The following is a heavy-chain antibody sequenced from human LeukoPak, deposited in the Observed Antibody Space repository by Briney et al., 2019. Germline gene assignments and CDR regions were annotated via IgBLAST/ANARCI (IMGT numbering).Heavy chain of an antibody. CDR2: ISHSGST. J-gene: IGHJ2*01. D-gene: IGHD5-12*01. V-gene: IGHV4-34*01. CDR1: GGSFSGYY. CDR3: ARALVRATMVWYFDL. Sequence: SETLSLTCTVSGGSFSGYYWSWIRQPPGKGLEWIGEISHSGSTNYSPSLKSRVTISVDTSKNQFSLNLSSVTAADTAVYYCARALVRATMVWYFDLWGRGTLVTVSS.